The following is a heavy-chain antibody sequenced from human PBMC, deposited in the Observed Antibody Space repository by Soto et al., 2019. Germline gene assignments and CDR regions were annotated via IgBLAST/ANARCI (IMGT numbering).Heavy chain of an antibody. CDR3: APTVKYSSGWSYFDY. D-gene: IGHD6-19*01. J-gene: IGHJ4*02. V-gene: IGHV4-34*01. CDR1: GGSFSGYY. Sequence: SETLSLTGAVYGGSFSGYYWSRIRQPPGKGLEWIGEINHSGSTNYNPSLKSRVTISVDTSKNQSSLKLSSVTAADTAVYYCAPTVKYSSGWSYFDYWGQGTLVTV. CDR2: INHSGST.